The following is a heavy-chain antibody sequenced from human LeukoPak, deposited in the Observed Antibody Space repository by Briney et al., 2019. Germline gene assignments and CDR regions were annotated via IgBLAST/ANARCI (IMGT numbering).Heavy chain of an antibody. CDR1: GFTFSNYG. Sequence: PGGSLRLSCAASGFTFSNYGMHWVRQAPGKGLEWVAVIWYDGSNKYYADSVKGRFTISRDNSKNTLYLQMSSLRAEDTAVYYCAREGVGATRGYYFDYRGQGTLVTVSS. D-gene: IGHD1-26*01. J-gene: IGHJ4*02. CDR2: IWYDGSNK. CDR3: AREGVGATRGYYFDY. V-gene: IGHV3-33*01.